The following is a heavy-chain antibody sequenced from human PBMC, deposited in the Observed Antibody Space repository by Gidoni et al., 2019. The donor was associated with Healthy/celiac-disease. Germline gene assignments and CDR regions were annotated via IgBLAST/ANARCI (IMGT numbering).Heavy chain of an antibody. CDR3: ARAGEDGYCSGGSCYYYYYGMDV. Sequence: EVQLVESGGGLIQPGGSLRLSCAASGFIVSSNYMSWVRQAPGKGLEWVSVIYRGGSTYYADSVKGRFTISRDNSKNTLYLQMNSLRAEDTAVYYCARAGEDGYCSGGSCYYYYYGMDVWGQGTTVTVSS. J-gene: IGHJ6*02. V-gene: IGHV3-53*01. CDR2: IYRGGST. CDR1: GFIVSSNY. D-gene: IGHD2-15*01.